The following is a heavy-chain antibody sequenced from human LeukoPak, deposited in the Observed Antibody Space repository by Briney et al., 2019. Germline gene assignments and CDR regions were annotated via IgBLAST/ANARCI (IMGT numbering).Heavy chain of an antibody. CDR1: GFTFSTYD. J-gene: IGHJ4*02. CDR2: ISGSGSST. D-gene: IGHD5-18*01. CDR3: ANGGQVWCY. V-gene: IGHV3-23*01. Sequence: GGSLRLSCAASGFTFSTYDMTWVRQAPGKGLEWVSSISGSGSSTHYADSVKGRFIISRDNSKNTLYLQMNSLRAEDTALYYCANGGQVWCYWGQGTLVTVSS.